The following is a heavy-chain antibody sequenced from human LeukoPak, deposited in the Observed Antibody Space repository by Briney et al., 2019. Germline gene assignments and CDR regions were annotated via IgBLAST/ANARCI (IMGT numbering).Heavy chain of an antibody. J-gene: IGHJ4*02. CDR2: ISSSSSYI. V-gene: IGHV3-21*01. CDR1: GFTFSSYS. CDR3: ARGEHDSSGYYYEGVDY. Sequence: GGSLRLSCAASGFTFSSYSMNWVRQAPGKGLEWVSSISSSSSYIYYADSVKGRFTISRDNAKNSLYLQMNSLGAEDTAVYYCARGEHDSSGYYYEGVDYWGQGTLVTVSS. D-gene: IGHD3-22*01.